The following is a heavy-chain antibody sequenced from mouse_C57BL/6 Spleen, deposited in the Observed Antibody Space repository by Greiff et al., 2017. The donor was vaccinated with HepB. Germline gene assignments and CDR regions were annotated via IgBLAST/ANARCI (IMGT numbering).Heavy chain of an antibody. D-gene: IGHD2-4*01. Sequence: QVQLQQPGAELVKPGASVKLSCKASGYTFTSYWMQWVKQRPGQGLEWIGEIDPSDSYTNYNQKFKGKATLTVDTSSRTAYMQLSSLTSEDSAVYYCARKDWGDYDWFAYWGQGTLVTVSA. CDR2: IDPSDSYT. V-gene: IGHV1-50*01. J-gene: IGHJ3*01. CDR1: GYTFTSYW. CDR3: ARKDWGDYDWFAY.